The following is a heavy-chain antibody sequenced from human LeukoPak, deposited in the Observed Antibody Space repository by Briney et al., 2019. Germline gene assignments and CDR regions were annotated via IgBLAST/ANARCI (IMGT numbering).Heavy chain of an antibody. CDR1: GGSIRSYY. D-gene: IGHD6-13*01. Sequence: TSETLSLTCTVSGGSIRSYYWSWIRQPPGKGLEWIGYIYYSGSTNYNPSLKSRVTISVDTSKNQFSLKLSSVTAADTAVYYCARDSAAAAGNDYFDYWGQGTLVTVSS. V-gene: IGHV4-59*01. J-gene: IGHJ4*02. CDR2: IYYSGST. CDR3: ARDSAAAAGNDYFDY.